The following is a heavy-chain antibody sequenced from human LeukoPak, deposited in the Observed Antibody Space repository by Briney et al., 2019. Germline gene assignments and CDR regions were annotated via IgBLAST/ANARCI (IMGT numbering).Heavy chain of an antibody. CDR2: INPKSGDT. Sequence: ASVKVSCKTSGYTFTGNYMHWVRQAPGQGLEWMGWINPKSGDTKYAQKFQGRVTVTRDTSSSTSYLELRRLRSDDTAIYYCARSQHNTFDPWGRGTLVTVSS. CDR1: GYTFTGNY. CDR3: ARSQHNTFDP. V-gene: IGHV1-2*02. D-gene: IGHD1-1*01. J-gene: IGHJ5*02.